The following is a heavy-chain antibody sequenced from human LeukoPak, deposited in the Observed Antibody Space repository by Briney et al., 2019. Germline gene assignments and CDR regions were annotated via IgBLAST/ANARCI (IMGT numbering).Heavy chain of an antibody. J-gene: IGHJ4*02. CDR3: ARYKSRSGWFDY. CDR2: ISSSGSTI. Sequence: GGSLRLSCAASGFTFSSYSMNWVRQAPGKGLEWVSYISSSGSTIYYADSVKGRFTISRDNAKNSLYLQMNSLRAEDTAVYYCARYKSRSGWFDYWGQGTLVTVSS. D-gene: IGHD6-19*01. V-gene: IGHV3-48*04. CDR1: GFTFSSYS.